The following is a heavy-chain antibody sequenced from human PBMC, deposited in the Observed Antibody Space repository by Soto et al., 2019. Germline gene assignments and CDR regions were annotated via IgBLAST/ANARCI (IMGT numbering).Heavy chain of an antibody. V-gene: IGHV1-2*02. CDR2: INPNSGAT. CDR3: ARGPFKYDSSGYYVY. D-gene: IGHD3-22*01. CDR1: GYSFTGYY. J-gene: IGHJ1*01. Sequence: ASVKVSCKTSGYSFTGYYIHWVRQAPGQGLEWMGWINPNSGATLYARKFQGRVIVSRDTSINTAFMELSSLSSDDTAVYYCARGPFKYDSSGYYVYWGQDTLVTVSS.